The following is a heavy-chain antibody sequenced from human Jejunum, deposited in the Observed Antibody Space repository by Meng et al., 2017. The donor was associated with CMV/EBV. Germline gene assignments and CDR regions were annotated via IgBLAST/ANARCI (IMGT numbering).Heavy chain of an antibody. V-gene: IGHV3-48*02. CDR1: GFSFSNNH. CDR3: ARDFWDTDYTGY. J-gene: IGHJ4*02. Sequence: ASGFSFSNNHMSWVRQAPGRGLEWISYISSSSSAIEYADSVKGRFTSSRDNAKSSMYLQMNSLRDEDTAVYYCARDFWDTDYTGYWGQGTLVTVSS. CDR2: ISSSSSAI. D-gene: IGHD3-16*01.